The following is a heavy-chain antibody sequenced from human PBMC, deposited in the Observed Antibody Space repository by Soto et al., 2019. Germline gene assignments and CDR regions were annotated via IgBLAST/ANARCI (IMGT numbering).Heavy chain of an antibody. V-gene: IGHV1-69*02. CDR1: GGTFSSYT. CDR3: ASFSSGWNDAFDI. CDR2: IIPILGIA. J-gene: IGHJ3*02. D-gene: IGHD6-19*01. Sequence: QVQLVQSGAEVKKPGSSVKVSCKASGGTFSSYTISWVRQAPGQGLEWMGRIIPILGIANYAQKFQGRVTITADKSTSTAYMELSSLRSEDTAVYYCASFSSGWNDAFDIWGQGTMVTVSS.